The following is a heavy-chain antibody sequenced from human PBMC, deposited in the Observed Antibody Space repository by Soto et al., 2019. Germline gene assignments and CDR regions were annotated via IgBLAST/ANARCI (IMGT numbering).Heavy chain of an antibody. CDR3: VSQRTSVLTQAYFDY. CDR1: GGSVSNSNYY. V-gene: IGHV4-39*01. CDR2: VYCRGRS. D-gene: IGHD2-8*01. Sequence: SETLSLTCTVSGGSVSNSNYYWGWIRQSPGKGLEWIGSVYCRGRSYSKSSVKSRVTISVDTSKNQSSLNLNSVTASDTAVYYCVSQRTSVLTQAYFDYWGPGALPTVSS. J-gene: IGHJ4*02.